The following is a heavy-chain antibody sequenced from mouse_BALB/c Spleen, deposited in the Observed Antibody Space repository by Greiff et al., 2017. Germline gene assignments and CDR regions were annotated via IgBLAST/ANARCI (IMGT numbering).Heavy chain of an antibody. CDR2: ISYDGSN. D-gene: IGHD3-3*01. J-gene: IGHJ4*01. V-gene: IGHV3-6*02. CDR3: AREGLERAMDY. CDR1: GYSITSGYY. Sequence: EVQLQQSGPGLVKPSQSLSLTCSVTGYSITSGYYWNWIRQFPGNKLEWMGYISYDGSNNYNPSLKNRISITRDTSKNQFFLKLNSVTTEDTATYYCAREGLERAMDYWGQGTSVTVSS.